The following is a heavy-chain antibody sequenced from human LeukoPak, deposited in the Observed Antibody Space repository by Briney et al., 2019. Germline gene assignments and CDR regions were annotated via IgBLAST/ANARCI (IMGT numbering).Heavy chain of an antibody. D-gene: IGHD1-26*01. J-gene: IGHJ4*02. CDR2: INPNSGGT. Sequence: ASVKVSCKASGYAFTGYYMHWVRQATGQGLEWMGWINPNSGGTNYAQKFQGRVTMTRDTSISTAYMELSRLRSDDTAVYYCATTVGATIVVYFDYWGQGTLVTVSS. CDR3: ATTVGATIVVYFDY. V-gene: IGHV1-2*02. CDR1: GYAFTGYY.